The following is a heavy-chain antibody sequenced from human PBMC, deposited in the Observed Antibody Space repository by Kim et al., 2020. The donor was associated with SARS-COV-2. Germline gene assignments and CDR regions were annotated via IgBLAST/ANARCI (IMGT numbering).Heavy chain of an antibody. CDR3: AKKRGYCRSSSCYGFDF. Sequence: SVKGRFPIARDDSKTTLFLQMDSLRAEDTAVYYCAKKRGYCRSSSCYGFDFWGQGTLVTVSS. V-gene: IGHV3-23*03. J-gene: IGHJ4*02. D-gene: IGHD2-2*01.